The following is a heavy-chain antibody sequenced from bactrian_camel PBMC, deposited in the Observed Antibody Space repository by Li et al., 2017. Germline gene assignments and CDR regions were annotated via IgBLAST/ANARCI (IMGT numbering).Heavy chain of an antibody. D-gene: IGHD3*01. CDR2: ISKGGHNI. J-gene: IGHJ7*01. CDR1: GFTFSTYG. V-gene: IGHV3S1*01. Sequence: HVQLVESGGGLVQPGGSLRLSCAASGFTFSTYGMVWVRQAPGKALEWVSTISKGGHNIYYTESVRGRFTISRDNAKNTLYLQLNSLKTEDTAMYYCAADLIECSGPMDYWGKGTQVTVS.